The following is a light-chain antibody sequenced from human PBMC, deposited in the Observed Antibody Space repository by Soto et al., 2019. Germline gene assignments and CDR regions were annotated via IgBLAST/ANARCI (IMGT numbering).Light chain of an antibody. CDR1: SSDVGGFNY. CDR2: DVI. Sequence: QSVRTQPASVSGSPVQSITISCTGTSSDVGGFNYVSWFQQHPGKAPKLLIYDVINRPSGVSHRFSGSKSGNTASLTISGLQAEDEADYYCTSYTSSGTYVFGTGTKVTVL. V-gene: IGLV2-14*01. CDR3: TSYTSSGTYV. J-gene: IGLJ1*01.